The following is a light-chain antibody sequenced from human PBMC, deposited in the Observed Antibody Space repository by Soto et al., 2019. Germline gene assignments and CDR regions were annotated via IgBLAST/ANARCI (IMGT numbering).Light chain of an antibody. V-gene: IGKV1-5*03. CDR1: QSISSW. CDR3: QKYDSDPRT. J-gene: IGKJ1*01. Sequence: DIQMTQSPSTLSASVGDRVAITCRASQSISSWLAWYQQKPGKAPKLLIYKASSLETGVPSRFSGSGSGTEFTLTISSLQPEDAATYYCQKYDSDPRTFGQGTKVDIK. CDR2: KAS.